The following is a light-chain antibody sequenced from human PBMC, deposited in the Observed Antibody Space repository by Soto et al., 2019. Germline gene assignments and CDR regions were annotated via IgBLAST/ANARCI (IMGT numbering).Light chain of an antibody. Sequence: QSVPTQPASVSGSPGQSITISCTGTSSDIGSYDLVSWYRQHPGKAPKLIIYEVNKRPSGVSNRFSASKSGNTASLTISGLQAEDEADYYCRSFAGSPWVFGGGTKLTVL. CDR1: SSDIGSYDL. CDR3: RSFAGSPWV. V-gene: IGLV2-23*02. CDR2: EVN. J-gene: IGLJ3*02.